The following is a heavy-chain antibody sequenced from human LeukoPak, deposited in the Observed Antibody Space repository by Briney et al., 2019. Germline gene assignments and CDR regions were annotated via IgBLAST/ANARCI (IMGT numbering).Heavy chain of an antibody. CDR1: GGSISSYS. CDR2: INQSGNT. V-gene: IGHV4-34*01. Sequence: TSETLSLTCTVPGGSISSYSCSWVHQPPGRGLEWIGEINQSGNTNYNPSLKSRVTISVDTPKNQFSLRLSSVTAADTAVYYCARGRLRYSGYDLGYWGQGTLVTVSS. D-gene: IGHD5-12*01. J-gene: IGHJ4*02. CDR3: ARGRLRYSGYDLGY.